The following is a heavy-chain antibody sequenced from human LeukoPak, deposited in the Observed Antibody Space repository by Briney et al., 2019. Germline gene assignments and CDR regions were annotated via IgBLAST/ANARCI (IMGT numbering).Heavy chain of an antibody. J-gene: IGHJ4*02. Sequence: SETLSLTCAVYGGSFSGYYWSWIRQPPGKGLEWIGEINHSGSTNYNPSLKSRVTISVDTSKNQFSLKLSSVTAADTAVYYCARHGVYYDILTGQIPSYYFDYWGQGTLVTVSS. V-gene: IGHV4-34*01. CDR3: ARHGVYYDILTGQIPSYYFDY. CDR2: INHSGST. CDR1: GGSFSGYY. D-gene: IGHD3-9*01.